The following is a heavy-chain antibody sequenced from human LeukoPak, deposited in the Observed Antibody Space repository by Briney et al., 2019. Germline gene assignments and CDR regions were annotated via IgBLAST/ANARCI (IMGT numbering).Heavy chain of an antibody. Sequence: PSETLSLTCAVSGGSSSSFYWSWLRQPPGKGLEWIGHIENTGSTNYNPSLKSRVTISGDTSKNQFSLKLSSVTAADTAVYYCAREVGDGQYHFDYWGQGTLVTVSS. CDR3: AREVGDGQYHFDY. CDR1: GGSSSSFY. J-gene: IGHJ4*02. CDR2: IENTGST. V-gene: IGHV4-59*01. D-gene: IGHD5-24*01.